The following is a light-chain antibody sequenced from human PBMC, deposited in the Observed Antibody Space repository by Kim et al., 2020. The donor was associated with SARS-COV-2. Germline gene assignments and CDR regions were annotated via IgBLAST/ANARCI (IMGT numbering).Light chain of an antibody. CDR1: QSVSSS. J-gene: IGKJ1*01. V-gene: IGKV3-15*01. Sequence: SVSPGERATLSCRASQSVSSSLTWYQQKPGQAPRLLIYGASTRATGVPARFSGSGSGTEFTLTISSLQSEDLAVYYCQQYNNWWTFGQGTKVDIK. CDR2: GAS. CDR3: QQYNNWWT.